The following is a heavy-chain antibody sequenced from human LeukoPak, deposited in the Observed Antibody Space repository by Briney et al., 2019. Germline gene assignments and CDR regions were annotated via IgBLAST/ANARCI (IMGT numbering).Heavy chain of an antibody. J-gene: IGHJ2*01. CDR2: IYTSGST. V-gene: IGHV4-4*07. D-gene: IGHD5-24*01. CDR3: ARDVAGRDGSLRYFDV. CDR1: GDSISSYY. Sequence: PSETLSLTCTVSGDSISSYYWSWIRQPAAKGLEWIGRIYTSGSTNYNPSLKSRVTISVDKSKNQFSLKLSSVTAADTAVYYCARDVAGRDGSLRYFDVWGRGTLVTVSS.